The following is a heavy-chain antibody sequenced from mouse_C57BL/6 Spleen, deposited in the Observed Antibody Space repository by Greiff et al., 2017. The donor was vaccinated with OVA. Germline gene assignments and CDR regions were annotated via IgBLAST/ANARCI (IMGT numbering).Heavy chain of an antibody. D-gene: IGHD1-1*01. CDR1: GFTFSDYG. J-gene: IGHJ4*01. Sequence: EVQRVESGGGLVKPGGSLKLSCAASGFTFSDYGMHWVRQAPEKGLEWVAYISSGSSTIYYADTVKGRFTISRDNAKNTLFLQMTSLRSEDTAMYYCARVTTVVARVYYAMDYWGQGTSVTVSS. CDR2: ISSGSSTI. CDR3: ARVTTVVARVYYAMDY. V-gene: IGHV5-17*01.